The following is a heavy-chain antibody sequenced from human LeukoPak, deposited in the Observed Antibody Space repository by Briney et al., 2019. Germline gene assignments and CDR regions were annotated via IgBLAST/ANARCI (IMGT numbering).Heavy chain of an antibody. D-gene: IGHD4-11*01. V-gene: IGHV4-39*07. J-gene: IGHJ6*03. CDR2: IYYSGST. CDR1: GGSISSSSYY. CDR3: ARVRTTDHYYYYYMDV. Sequence: SETLSLTCTVSGGSISSSSYYWGWIRQPPGKGLEWIGHIYYSGSTYFNPSLKSRVTISVDTSKNQFSLKLTSVTAADTAVYYCARVRTTDHYYYYYMDVWGKGTTVTVSS.